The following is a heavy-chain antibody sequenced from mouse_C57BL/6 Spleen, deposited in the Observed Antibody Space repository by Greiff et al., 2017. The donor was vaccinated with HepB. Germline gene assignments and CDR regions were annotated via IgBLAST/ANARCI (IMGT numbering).Heavy chain of an antibody. CDR3: AREGDYYGSSYDWYFDV. Sequence: EVQRVESGGGLVKPGGSLKLSCAASGFTFSSYTMSWVRQTPEKRLEWVATISGGGGNTYYPDSVKGRFTISRDNAKNTLYLQMSSLRSEDTALYYCAREGDYYGSSYDWYFDVWGTGTTVTVSS. CDR2: ISGGGGNT. V-gene: IGHV5-9*01. CDR1: GFTFSSYT. D-gene: IGHD1-1*01. J-gene: IGHJ1*03.